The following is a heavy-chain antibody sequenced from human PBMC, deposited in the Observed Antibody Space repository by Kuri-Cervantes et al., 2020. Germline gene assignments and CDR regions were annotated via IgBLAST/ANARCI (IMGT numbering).Heavy chain of an antibody. CDR1: GYTFTSYY. D-gene: IGHD2-15*01. V-gene: IGHV1-46*01. Sequence: ASVKVTCKASGYTFTSYYMHWVRQPSGQGLEWMGIINSSGGSTSYAQKFQGRVTMTSDTSTSTVYMELSSLRSEDTAVYYCAREEGYCSGGSCYYYFGYWGQGTLVTVSS. J-gene: IGHJ4*02. CDR3: AREEGYCSGGSCYYYFGY. CDR2: INSSGGST.